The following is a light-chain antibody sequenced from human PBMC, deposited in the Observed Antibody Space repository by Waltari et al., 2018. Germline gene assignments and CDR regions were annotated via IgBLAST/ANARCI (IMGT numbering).Light chain of an antibody. CDR2: DAS. CDR1: QSVSSY. J-gene: IGKJ4*01. V-gene: IGKV3-11*01. Sequence: EIVLTQSPATLSLSPGERATLSCRASQSVSSYLAWYQQKPGQAPRLLIYDASNRVTGIPARFSGSGSGTDFTLTISSLDPEDFAVYYCQQCSIWPVTFGGGTKVEIK. CDR3: QQCSIWPVT.